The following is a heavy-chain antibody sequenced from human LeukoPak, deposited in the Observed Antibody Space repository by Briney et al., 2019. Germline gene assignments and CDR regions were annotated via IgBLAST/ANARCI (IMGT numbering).Heavy chain of an antibody. Sequence: SETLSLTCTVSGGSISSSSYYWGWTRQPPGKGLEWIGSIYYSGSTYYNPSLKSRVTISVDTSKNQFSLKLSSVTAADTAVYYCARRRDGYNQGYFDYWGQGTLVTVSS. CDR2: IYYSGST. CDR3: ARRRDGYNQGYFDY. V-gene: IGHV4-39*01. J-gene: IGHJ4*02. D-gene: IGHD5-24*01. CDR1: GGSISSSSYY.